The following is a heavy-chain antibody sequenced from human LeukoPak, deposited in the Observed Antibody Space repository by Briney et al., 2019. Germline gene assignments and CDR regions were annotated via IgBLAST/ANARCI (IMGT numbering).Heavy chain of an antibody. D-gene: IGHD3-10*01. Sequence: SGPTLVKPTQTLTLTCTFSGFSLSTSGVGVGWIRQPPGKALERLALIYWGDDKRYSPSLKSRLTITKDTSKNQVVLTMTNMDPVDTATYYCAHKNITKSLDYWGQGTLVTVSS. CDR2: IYWGDDK. CDR1: GFSLSTSGVG. J-gene: IGHJ4*02. CDR3: AHKNITKSLDY. V-gene: IGHV2-5*02.